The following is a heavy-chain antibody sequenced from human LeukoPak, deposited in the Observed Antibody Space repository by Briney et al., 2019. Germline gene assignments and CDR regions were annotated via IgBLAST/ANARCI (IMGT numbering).Heavy chain of an antibody. CDR1: GGSISSSSYY. V-gene: IGHV4-39*07. D-gene: IGHD4-17*01. CDR2: IYYSGST. Sequence: PSETLSLTCTVSGGSISSSSYYWGWIRQSPGKGLEWIGSIYYSGSTYYNPSLKSRVTISVDTSKNQFSLKLSSVTAADTAVYYCARDTLDTVTRNWFDPWGQGTLVTVSS. CDR3: ARDTLDTVTRNWFDP. J-gene: IGHJ5*02.